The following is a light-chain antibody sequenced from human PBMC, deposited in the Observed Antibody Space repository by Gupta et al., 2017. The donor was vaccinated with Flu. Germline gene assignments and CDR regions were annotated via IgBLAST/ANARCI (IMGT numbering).Light chain of an antibody. CDR3: QSKDRSGSDG. V-gene: IGLV3-25*02. CDR1: TLVDQY. Sequence: YELTQPPSVSVSPGQTARITCSGDTLVDQYTYWYQQKPGQAPVCWLFTDSESPSGVPVRVSGSSSGTKVTSTTSGVQAEDEGTYDCQSKDRSGSDGFGTGTDVAVL. CDR2: TDS. J-gene: IGLJ1*01.